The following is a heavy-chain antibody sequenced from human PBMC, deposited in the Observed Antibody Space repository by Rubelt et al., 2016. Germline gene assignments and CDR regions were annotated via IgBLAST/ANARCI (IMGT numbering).Heavy chain of an antibody. J-gene: IGHJ2*01. CDR1: GYTFTSYG. Sequence: QVQLVQSGAEVKKPGASVKVSCKASGYTFTSYGISWVRQAPGQGLEWMGWISAYNGNTNYAQKLEGRVTMTTDTSTSTAYMELRSLRSDDTAVYYCARDRIRIAARQGWYFDLWGRGTLVTVSS. CDR2: ISAYNGNT. CDR3: ARDRIRIAARQGWYFDL. V-gene: IGHV1-18*01. D-gene: IGHD6-6*01.